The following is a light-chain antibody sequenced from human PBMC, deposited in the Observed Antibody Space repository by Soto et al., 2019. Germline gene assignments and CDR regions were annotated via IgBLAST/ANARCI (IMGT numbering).Light chain of an antibody. V-gene: IGLV1-40*01. Sequence: SVLTQPPSVSGAPGQRVTISCTGNSSNIGSFDVHWHQQVPGTAPKLLIYGNSIRPSGVPDRFSGSKSGTSASLAITGLQPEDETDYYCQTYDTSLSGYVFGSGTKVTV. CDR2: GNS. CDR1: SSNIGSFD. J-gene: IGLJ1*01. CDR3: QTYDTSLSGYV.